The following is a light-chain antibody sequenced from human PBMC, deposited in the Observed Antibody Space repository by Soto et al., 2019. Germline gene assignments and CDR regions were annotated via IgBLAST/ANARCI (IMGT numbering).Light chain of an antibody. CDR3: QPYTNWPPWT. Sequence: EIVMTQSPATLSVSPGERATLSCRASQSVSSNLAWYQQKPGQAPRLLIYGASTRATGIPARFSGSGSGTEFTLTISSLQSEDFAVYYCQPYTNWPPWTFGQGT. CDR1: QSVSSN. J-gene: IGKJ1*01. V-gene: IGKV3-15*01. CDR2: GAS.